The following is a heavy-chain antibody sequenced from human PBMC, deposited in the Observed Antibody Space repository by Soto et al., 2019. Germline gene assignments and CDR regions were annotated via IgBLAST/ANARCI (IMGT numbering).Heavy chain of an antibody. D-gene: IGHD6-13*01. V-gene: IGHV3-30*18. J-gene: IGHJ6*02. Sequence: QVQLVESGGGVVQPGRSLRLSCAASGFTFSSYGMHWVRQAPGKGLEWVAVISYDGSNKYYADSVKGRFTISRDNSKNTLYLQMNSLRAEDTAVYYCAKDGGAAATPDLVYYYGMDVWGQGTTVTVSS. CDR3: AKDGGAAATPDLVYYYGMDV. CDR2: ISYDGSNK. CDR1: GFTFSSYG.